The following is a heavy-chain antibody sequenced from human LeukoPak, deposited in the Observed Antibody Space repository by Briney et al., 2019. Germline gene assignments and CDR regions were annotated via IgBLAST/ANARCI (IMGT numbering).Heavy chain of an antibody. CDR1: GYTFTGYY. V-gene: IGHV1-2*02. CDR2: INPNSGGT. J-gene: IGHJ5*02. D-gene: IGHD3-9*01. Sequence: ASVKVSCKASGYTFTGYYMHWVRQAPGQGLEWMGWINPNSGGTNYAQKFQGRVTMTRDTSISTAYMELSRLRSDDTAVYYCARVNYDILTGLRDWFDPWGQGTLVTVSS. CDR3: ARVNYDILTGLRDWFDP.